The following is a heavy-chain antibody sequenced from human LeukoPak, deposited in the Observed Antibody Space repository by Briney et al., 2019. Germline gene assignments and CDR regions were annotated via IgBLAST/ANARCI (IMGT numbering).Heavy chain of an antibody. J-gene: IGHJ4*02. Sequence: SETLSLTCAVSADSLSSGGHYWAWIRQLPGKGLESIGFIHHSGSSRHNPSLKDRVAISVDASRKQFALRLSSVTAADTAIYYCARGGNRFGGFYFDYWGQGIQVIVSS. CDR2: IHHSGSS. CDR1: ADSLSSGGHY. D-gene: IGHD3-10*01. CDR3: ARGGNRFGGFYFDY. V-gene: IGHV4-31*11.